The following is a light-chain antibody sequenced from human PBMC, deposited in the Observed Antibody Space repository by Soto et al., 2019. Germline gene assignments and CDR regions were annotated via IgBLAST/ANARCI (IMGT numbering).Light chain of an antibody. CDR1: QSVSSSY. CDR2: GAS. V-gene: IGKV3-20*01. Sequence: EIVLTQSPGTLSLSPGERATLSCRASQSVSSSYLAWYQQKPGQAPRLLIYGASSRATGIPDRFSGSGAGTDFTLTISRLEPEECAVYYCQQDGSASWTFGQGPQVEIK. J-gene: IGKJ1*01. CDR3: QQDGSASWT.